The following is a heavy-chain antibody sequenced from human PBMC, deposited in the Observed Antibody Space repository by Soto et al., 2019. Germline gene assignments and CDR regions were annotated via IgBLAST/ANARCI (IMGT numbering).Heavy chain of an antibody. J-gene: IGHJ4*02. Sequence: GGSLRLYCSASGVAFSSYAMHSVRQAPGKGLECVAVKSHDGTNKYDHEPVKGGLHISRDNSKNRLYLQMNSLRAEDTAVYYCARAGVCSGGSCYSLSPYSSDYWGQGTLVTVS. CDR2: KSHDGTNK. CDR1: GVAFSSYA. D-gene: IGHD2-15*01. CDR3: ARAGVCSGGSCYSLSPYSSDY. V-gene: IGHV3-30*04.